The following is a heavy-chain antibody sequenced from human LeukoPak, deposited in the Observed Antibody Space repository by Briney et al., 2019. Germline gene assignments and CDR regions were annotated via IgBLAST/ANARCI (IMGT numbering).Heavy chain of an antibody. Sequence: ASVKVSCKASGYTFTSYGISWVRQAPGQGLEWMGWISASNGNTNYAQKLQGRVTMTTDTSTGTAYMELRSLRSDDTAVYYCARGRAMYYYDSSGYSDYWGQGTLVTVSS. V-gene: IGHV1-18*01. CDR3: ARGRAMYYYDSSGYSDY. CDR1: GYTFTSYG. J-gene: IGHJ4*02. D-gene: IGHD3-22*01. CDR2: ISASNGNT.